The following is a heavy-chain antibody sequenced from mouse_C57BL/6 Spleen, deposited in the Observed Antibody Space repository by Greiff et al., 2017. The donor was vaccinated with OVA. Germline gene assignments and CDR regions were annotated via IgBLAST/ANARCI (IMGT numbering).Heavy chain of an antibody. CDR2: IDPSDSYT. CDR3: ARRGYYGSSYYAMDY. V-gene: IGHV1-59*01. Sequence: QVQLQQPGAELVRPGTSVKLSCKASGYTFTSYWMHWVKQWPGQGLEWIGVIDPSDSYTNYNQKFKGKATLTVDTSSSTAYMQLSSLTSEDSAVYYCARRGYYGSSYYAMDYWGQGTSVTVSS. D-gene: IGHD1-1*01. J-gene: IGHJ4*01. CDR1: GYTFTSYW.